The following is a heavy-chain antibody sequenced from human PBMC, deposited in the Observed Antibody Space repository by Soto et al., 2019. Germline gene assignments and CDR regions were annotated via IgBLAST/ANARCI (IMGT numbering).Heavy chain of an antibody. CDR3: ASPSNCSGGSCYYRFDY. J-gene: IGHJ4*02. CDR2: IIPILGIA. Sequence: QVQLVQSGAEVKKPGSSVKVSCKASGGTFSSYTISWVRQAPGQGLEWMGRIIPILGIANYAQNFQGRVTITADKSTSTAYMELSSLRSDDTAVYYCASPSNCSGGSCYYRFDYWGQGTLVTVSS. D-gene: IGHD2-15*01. V-gene: IGHV1-69*02. CDR1: GGTFSSYT.